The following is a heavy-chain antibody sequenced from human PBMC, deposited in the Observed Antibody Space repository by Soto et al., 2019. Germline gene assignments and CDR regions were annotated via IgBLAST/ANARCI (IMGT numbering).Heavy chain of an antibody. CDR2: ISYDGSNK. CDR3: ARSMGYCSSTSCSNHYYYGMDV. CDR1: GFTFSSYG. D-gene: IGHD2-2*01. V-gene: IGHV3-30*03. Sequence: PGGSLRLSCAASGFTFSSYGMHWVRQAPGKGLEWVAVISYDGSNKYYADSVKGRFTISRENAKNSLYLQMNSLRAGDTAVYYCARSMGYCSSTSCSNHYYYGMDVWGQGTTVTVSS. J-gene: IGHJ6*02.